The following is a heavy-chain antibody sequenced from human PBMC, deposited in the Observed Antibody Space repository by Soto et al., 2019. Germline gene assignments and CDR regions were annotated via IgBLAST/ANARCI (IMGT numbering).Heavy chain of an antibody. CDR3: AHGSAWLSDQ. CDR1: GFSLSASAVG. Sequence: QITLKESGPPLVKPTQTLTLTCTFSGFSLSASAVGVNWIRQPPGKPLEWLALIYWDDTKHYSSSLRNRLTITKDTSKSQVVLTMTNMDPVDTATYYCAHGSAWLSDQWGQGTLVTVSS. D-gene: IGHD6-19*01. J-gene: IGHJ4*02. CDR2: IYWDDTK. V-gene: IGHV2-5*02.